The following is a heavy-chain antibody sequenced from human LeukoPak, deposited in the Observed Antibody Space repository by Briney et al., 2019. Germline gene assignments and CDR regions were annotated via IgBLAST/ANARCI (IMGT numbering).Heavy chain of an antibody. V-gene: IGHV3-23*01. J-gene: IGHJ6*02. CDR3: AKLTGSGNALRYYGMDV. CDR2: ISGSGGST. D-gene: IGHD3-10*01. Sequence: GGSLRLSCAVSGFTFSNYAMSWVRQAPGKGLEWVSSISGSGGSTYYADSVKGRFTISRDGSRNTLYLQMSGLRGEDTALYYCAKLTGSGNALRYYGMDVWGQGTTVTVSS. CDR1: GFTFSNYA.